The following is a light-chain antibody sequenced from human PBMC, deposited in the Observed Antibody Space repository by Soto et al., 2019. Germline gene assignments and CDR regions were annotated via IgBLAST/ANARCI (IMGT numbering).Light chain of an antibody. V-gene: IGKV3D-20*02. CDR1: QTVSSSYY. CDR2: GAS. CDR3: QQRSNWPRGT. J-gene: IGKJ2*01. Sequence: EVVLTQSPGTLSLSPGERATLSCRTSQTVSSSYYLAWYQQKPGQAPRLLIYGASNRASDVPDRFSSGWSGTDFTLTISRLEPEDFAVYYCQQRSNWPRGTFGQGTKLEIK.